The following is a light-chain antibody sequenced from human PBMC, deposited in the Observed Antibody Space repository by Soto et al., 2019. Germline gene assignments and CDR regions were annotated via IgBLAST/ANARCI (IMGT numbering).Light chain of an antibody. Sequence: IVMTQSPATLSVSPGERATLSCRASQSVRNYLAWYQQRPGQAPRLLIFGASTRATDIPARFSGSGSGTEFTLTISSLQAEDFAVYYCQQYXNWPRTFGQGTKV. CDR3: QQYXNWPRT. CDR1: QSVRNY. CDR2: GAS. J-gene: IGKJ1*01. V-gene: IGKV3-15*01.